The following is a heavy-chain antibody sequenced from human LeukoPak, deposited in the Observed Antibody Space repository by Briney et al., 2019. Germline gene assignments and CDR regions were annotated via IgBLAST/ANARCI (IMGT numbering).Heavy chain of an antibody. CDR1: GFTFSSYA. CDR3: AANYYDSSGFPPSFDY. V-gene: IGHV3-23*01. Sequence: GGSLRLSCAASGFTFSSYAMSWVRQAPGKGLEWVSAISGSGGSTYYADSVKGRFTISRDNAKNSLYLQMNSLRAEDTAVYYCAANYYDSSGFPPSFDYWGQGTLVTVSS. CDR2: ISGSGGST. D-gene: IGHD3-22*01. J-gene: IGHJ4*02.